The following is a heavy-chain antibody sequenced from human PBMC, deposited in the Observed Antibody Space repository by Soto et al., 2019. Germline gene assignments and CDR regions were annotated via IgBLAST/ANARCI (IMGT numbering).Heavy chain of an antibody. V-gene: IGHV3-7*01. CDR3: ARPFDSYYYDSSGYSGNFDY. CDR2: IKQDGSEK. Sequence: PGGSLRLSCAASGFTFSSYWMSWVRQAPGKGLEWVANIKQDGSEKYYVDSVKGRFTISRDNAKNSLYLQMNSLRAEDTAVYYCARPFDSYYYDSSGYSGNFDYWGQGT. CDR1: GFTFSSYW. J-gene: IGHJ4*02. D-gene: IGHD3-22*01.